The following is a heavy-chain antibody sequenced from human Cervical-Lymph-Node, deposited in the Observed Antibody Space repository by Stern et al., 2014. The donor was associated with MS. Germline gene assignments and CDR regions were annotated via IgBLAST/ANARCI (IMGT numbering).Heavy chain of an antibody. J-gene: IGHJ4*02. Sequence: VQLVQSGGGLVQPGRSLRLSCTTSGFTFGDYAMNWFRQAPGKGLEGVGFISSKGSGGATAYAVSVKDRFTISRDDSKSNAYLQMNSLKTEDTAVYYCTRGDSGSVYWGQGTLVTVSS. CDR3: TRGDSGSVY. D-gene: IGHD3-10*01. CDR2: ISSKGSGGAT. V-gene: IGHV3-49*03. CDR1: GFTFGDYA.